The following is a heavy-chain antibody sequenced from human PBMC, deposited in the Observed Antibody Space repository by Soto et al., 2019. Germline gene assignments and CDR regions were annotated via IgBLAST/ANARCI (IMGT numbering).Heavy chain of an antibody. CDR1: GFAFNSYG. J-gene: IGHJ4*02. CDR2: IWYDGRNK. CDR3: VRDGAGKFDY. D-gene: IGHD3-10*01. V-gene: IGHV3-33*01. Sequence: QAQLLESGGGVVQPWRSLRLSCAASGFAFNSYGMHWVRQAPGKGLEWVAVIWYDGRNKKYADSVKGRFTISRDNSKNTLYLQMNSLRVEDTAVYYCVRDGAGKFDYWGQGTLVTVSS.